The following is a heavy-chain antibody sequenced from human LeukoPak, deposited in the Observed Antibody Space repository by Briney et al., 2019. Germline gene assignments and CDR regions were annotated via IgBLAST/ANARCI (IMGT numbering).Heavy chain of an antibody. Sequence: ASVKVSCKASGYAFTSNDINWVRQATGQGLEWMRWMNPNSGNTGYAQKFQGRVTITRNTSISTAYMELSSLRSEDTAVYYCARYYYYYMDVWGKGTTVTVSS. V-gene: IGHV1-8*03. CDR2: MNPNSGNT. J-gene: IGHJ6*03. CDR3: ARYYYYYMDV. CDR1: GYAFTSND.